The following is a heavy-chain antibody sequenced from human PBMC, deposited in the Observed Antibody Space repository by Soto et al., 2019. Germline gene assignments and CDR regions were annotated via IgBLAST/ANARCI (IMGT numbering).Heavy chain of an antibody. CDR3: ARGRWLVWSYCCYGMCV. J-gene: IGHJ6*02. Sequence: GGSLRLSCAASGFTFSSYGMHWVRQAPGKGLEWVAVIWYDGSNKYYADSVKGRFTISRDNSKNTLYLQMNSLRAEDTAVYYCARGRWLVWSYCCYGMCVWGQESRFTVCS. CDR2: IWYDGSNK. V-gene: IGHV3-33*01. CDR1: GFTFSSYG. D-gene: IGHD6-19*01.